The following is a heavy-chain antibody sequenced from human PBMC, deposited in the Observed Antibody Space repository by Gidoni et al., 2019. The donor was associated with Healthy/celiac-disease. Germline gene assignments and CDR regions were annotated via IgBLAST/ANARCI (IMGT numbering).Heavy chain of an antibody. CDR3: AAIAGTYYYDSSGYPF. J-gene: IGHJ4*02. V-gene: IGHV7-4-1*02. D-gene: IGHD3-22*01. CDR2: INTNTGNP. CDR1: GYPFTRYA. Sequence: QVQLVHSGSELKKPGASVKVSCKASGYPFTRYAMNWVRQAPGQGLEWMGWINTNTGNPTYAQGFTGRFVFSLDTSVSTAYLQISSLKAEDTAVYYCAAIAGTYYYDSSGYPFWGQGTLVTVSS.